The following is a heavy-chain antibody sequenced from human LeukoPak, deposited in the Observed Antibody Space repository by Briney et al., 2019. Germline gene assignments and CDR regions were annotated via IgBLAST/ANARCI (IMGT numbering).Heavy chain of an antibody. CDR3: AREDTNDAFDI. CDR2: IWYDGSNK. Sequence: WVAVIWYDGSNKYYADSVKGRFTISRDNSKNTLYLQMNSLRAEDTAVYYCAREDTNDAFDIWGQGTMVTVSS. V-gene: IGHV3-33*01. J-gene: IGHJ3*02. D-gene: IGHD2-8*01.